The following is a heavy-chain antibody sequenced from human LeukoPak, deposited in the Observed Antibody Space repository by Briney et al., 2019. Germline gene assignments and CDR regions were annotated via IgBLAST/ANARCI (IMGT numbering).Heavy chain of an antibody. CDR1: GFTFSSYS. CDR2: ISSSSSYI. Sequence: GGSLRLSCAASGFTFSSYSMNWVRQAPGKGLEWVSSISSSSSYIYYADSVKGRFTISRDNAKNSLYLQMNSLRAEDTAVYYCARGYDCGGDCYSPYYYYGMDVWGQGTTVTVSS. J-gene: IGHJ6*02. D-gene: IGHD2-21*02. CDR3: ARGYDCGGDCYSPYYYYGMDV. V-gene: IGHV3-21*01.